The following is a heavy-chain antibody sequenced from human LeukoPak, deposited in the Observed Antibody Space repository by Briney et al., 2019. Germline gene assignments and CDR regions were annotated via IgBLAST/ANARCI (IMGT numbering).Heavy chain of an antibody. V-gene: IGHV3-66*01. CDR3: AREIYGSGGFFSYGMDV. CDR2: IYSGGST. CDR1: GFTVSSNY. Sequence: GGSLRLSCAASGFTVSSNYMSWVRQAPGKGLEWVSVIYSGGSTYYADSVKGRFTISRDNSKNTLYLQMNSLRAEDTAVYYCAREIYGSGGFFSYGMDVWGQGTTVTVSS. J-gene: IGHJ6*02. D-gene: IGHD3-10*01.